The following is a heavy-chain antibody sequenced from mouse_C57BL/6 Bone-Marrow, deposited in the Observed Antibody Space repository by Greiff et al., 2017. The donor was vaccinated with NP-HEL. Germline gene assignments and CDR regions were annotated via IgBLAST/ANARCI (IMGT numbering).Heavy chain of an antibody. V-gene: IGHV1-55*01. Sequence: QVQLQQPGAELVKPGASVKMSCKASGYTFTSYWITWVKQRPGQGLGWIGDIYPGSGSTNYNEKFKSKATLTVDKSSSPAYMQLSSLTSEDSAVYYCARGITADYWGQGTTLTVSS. CDR2: IYPGSGST. CDR3: ARGITADY. D-gene: IGHD1-3*01. CDR1: GYTFTSYW. J-gene: IGHJ2*01.